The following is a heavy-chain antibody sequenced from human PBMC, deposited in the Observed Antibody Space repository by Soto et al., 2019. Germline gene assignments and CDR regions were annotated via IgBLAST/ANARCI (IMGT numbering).Heavy chain of an antibody. CDR1: GFTFSTYS. Sequence: GGSLRLSCEAPGFTFSTYSMHWVRQAPGKGLEWVSSIGRRSDIYCADSVKGRFTVSRDNAKNSVSLQMNSLRDEDTAVYYCAREETAWPLAYGLDVWGQGTTVTVSS. J-gene: IGHJ6*02. D-gene: IGHD2-21*02. CDR3: AREETAWPLAYGLDV. V-gene: IGHV3-21*01. CDR2: IGRRSDI.